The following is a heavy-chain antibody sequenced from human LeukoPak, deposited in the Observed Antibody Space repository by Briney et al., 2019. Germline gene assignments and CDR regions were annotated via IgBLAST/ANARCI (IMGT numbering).Heavy chain of an antibody. D-gene: IGHD3-3*01. CDR1: GFTFSSYG. V-gene: IGHV3-30*18. CDR2: ISHDGGNK. CDR3: AKVSPINPSGYLDY. Sequence: GGSLRLSCAASGFTFSSYGMHWVRQAPGKGLEWVAVISHDGGNKYYADSVKGRFTISRDNSKNTLYLQMNSLRAEDTAIYYCAKVSPINPSGYLDYWGQGTLVTVSS. J-gene: IGHJ4*02.